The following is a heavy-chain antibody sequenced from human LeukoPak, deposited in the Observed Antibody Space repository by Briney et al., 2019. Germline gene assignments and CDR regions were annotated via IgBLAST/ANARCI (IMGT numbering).Heavy chain of an antibody. Sequence: GGSLRLSCAASGFTFSSYAMIWVRQAPGKGLEWVSTISGSGGSTNYADSVKGRFTISRDNSKNTLYLQMNSLRAEDTAVYYCARVSVVGYSYGFPYYFDYWGQGTLVTVSS. CDR3: ARVSVVGYSYGFPYYFDY. CDR2: ISGSGGST. V-gene: IGHV3-23*01. D-gene: IGHD5-18*01. J-gene: IGHJ4*02. CDR1: GFTFSSYA.